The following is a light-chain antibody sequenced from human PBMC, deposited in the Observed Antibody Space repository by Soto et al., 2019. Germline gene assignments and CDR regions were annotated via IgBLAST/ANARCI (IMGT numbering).Light chain of an antibody. J-gene: IGLJ2*01. Sequence: QSVLTQPPSASGTPGQRVTISCSGSSSNIGTNTVNWYQQFPGSAPQLLLYNTNQRPSGVPGRFSGSKSGTSASLAIGGPESEDGADYYCAAWDGSLDVVLFGGGTKVTGL. V-gene: IGLV1-44*01. CDR1: SSNIGTNT. CDR3: AAWDGSLDVVL. CDR2: NTN.